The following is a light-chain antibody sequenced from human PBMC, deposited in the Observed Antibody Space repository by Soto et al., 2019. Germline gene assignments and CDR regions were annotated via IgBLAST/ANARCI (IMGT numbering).Light chain of an antibody. CDR2: GAS. J-gene: IGKJ2*01. V-gene: IGKV3-20*01. Sequence: EIVLTQSPGTQSLSPGEGATLSCRASQSVRNNYLAWYQQKPGQAPRLLISGASSRATGVPDRFSGSGSGTDFTLTISRLESEDFAVYYCQLYGSSPPHTFGQGTRLEIK. CDR1: QSVRNNY. CDR3: QLYGSSPPHT.